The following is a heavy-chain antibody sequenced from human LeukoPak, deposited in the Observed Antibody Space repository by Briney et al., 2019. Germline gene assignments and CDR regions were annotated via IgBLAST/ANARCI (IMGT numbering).Heavy chain of an antibody. Sequence: GGSLRLSCAASGFTFSSYWMSWVRQAPGKGLERVSVLYADGRTYYADSVKGRFTMSRDNSKNTLYLQMNTLRADDTAMYFCARALLGDGYNWAFDIWTQGTMVTVSS. CDR3: ARALLGDGYNWAFDI. CDR1: GFTFSSYW. J-gene: IGHJ3*02. CDR2: LYADGRT. V-gene: IGHV3-66*01. D-gene: IGHD5-24*01.